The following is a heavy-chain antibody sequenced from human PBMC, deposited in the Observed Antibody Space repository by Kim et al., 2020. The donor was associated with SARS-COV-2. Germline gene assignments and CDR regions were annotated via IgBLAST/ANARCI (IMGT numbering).Heavy chain of an antibody. J-gene: IGHJ4*02. CDR2: IYPDDSDT. V-gene: IGHV5-51*01. Sequence: GESLKISCKGSGYTFINFWIGWVRQMPGKGLELVGIIYPDDSDTRYSPSFQGQVTISVDKSISTAYLQWSRLKDSDTAFYYCARQSNGGDWRLDYWGQGTLVTVSS. CDR3: ARQSNGGDWRLDY. CDR1: GYTFINFW. D-gene: IGHD2-21*02.